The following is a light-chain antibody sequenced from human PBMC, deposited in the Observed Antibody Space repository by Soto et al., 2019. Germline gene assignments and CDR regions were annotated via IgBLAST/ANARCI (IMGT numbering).Light chain of an antibody. Sequence: DIQMTQSPSSLSASVGDRVTITCRASQGISNYLAWYQQKPWKVPKLLIYAASTLQSGVPSRFSGRGSGTDFTLTISSLQPEDVAKYYCQKYNSAPHTFGQGTKLEIK. CDR2: AAS. V-gene: IGKV1-27*01. CDR3: QKYNSAPHT. J-gene: IGKJ2*01. CDR1: QGISNY.